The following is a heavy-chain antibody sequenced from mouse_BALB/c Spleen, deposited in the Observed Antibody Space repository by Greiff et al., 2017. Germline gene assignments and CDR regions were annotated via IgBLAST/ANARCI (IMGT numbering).Heavy chain of an antibody. CDR3: ARENDYYGSNYAMDY. D-gene: IGHD1-1*01. V-gene: IGHV1S137*01. Sequence: QVQLQQSGAELVRPGVSVKISCKGSGYTFTDYAMHWVKQSHAKSLEWIGVISTYYGDASYNQKFKGKATMTVDKSSSTAYMELARLTSEDSAIYYCARENDYYGSNYAMDYWGQGTSVTVSS. CDR2: ISTYYGDA. J-gene: IGHJ4*01. CDR1: GYTFTDYA.